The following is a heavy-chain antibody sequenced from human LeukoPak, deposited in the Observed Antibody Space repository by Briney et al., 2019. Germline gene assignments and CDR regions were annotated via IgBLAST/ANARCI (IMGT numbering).Heavy chain of an antibody. CDR2: IYSSGSA. CDR3: ASASIAARANWFDP. Sequence: SETLSLTCTVSGGSIIIYYCNWIRQPPGKGLEWIGYIYSSGSANYSPSLKSRVTISVDTSKNQFSLKLSSVTAADTAVYYCASASIAARANWFDPWGQGTLVTVSS. J-gene: IGHJ5*02. CDR1: GGSIIIYY. V-gene: IGHV4-59*08. D-gene: IGHD6-6*01.